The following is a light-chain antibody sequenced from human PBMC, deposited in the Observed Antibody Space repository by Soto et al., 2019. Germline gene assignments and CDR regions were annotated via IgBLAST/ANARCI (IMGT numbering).Light chain of an antibody. Sequence: EIVMTQSPATLSVSPGERATRSCRASQSVSSNLAWYQQKPGQAPRLLIYGASTRATGIPARFSGSGSGTEFTLTISSLQSEDIAIYFCQQYNNWPPDRTFGQGTKVEIK. V-gene: IGKV3-15*01. J-gene: IGKJ1*01. CDR3: QQYNNWPPDRT. CDR2: GAS. CDR1: QSVSSN.